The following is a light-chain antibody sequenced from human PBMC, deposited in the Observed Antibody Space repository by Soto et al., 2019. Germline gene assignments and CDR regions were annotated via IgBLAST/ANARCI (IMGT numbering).Light chain of an antibody. CDR1: SSDVGGYNY. CDR3: SSYTSSSTRV. V-gene: IGLV2-14*01. Sequence: QSALTQPASVSGSPGQSITISCTGTSSDVGGYNYVSWFQHHPGKAPKLMIYEVSNRPSGFSNRFSGSKSGNTASLTISGLQAEDEADYYCSSYTSSSTRVFGGGTKVTVL. J-gene: IGLJ3*02. CDR2: EVS.